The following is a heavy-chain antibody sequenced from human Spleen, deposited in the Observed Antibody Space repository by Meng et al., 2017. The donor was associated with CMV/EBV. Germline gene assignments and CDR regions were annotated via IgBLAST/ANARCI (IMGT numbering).Heavy chain of an antibody. CDR3: TSGSYPGFDL. Sequence: LSCVGSGFNIATYYMNCIRQAPGKGMEWVSYLSSTDQSTYCADSVKGRFTISRDNARNSLFLQMTSLRDDDTAVYYCTSGSYPGFDLWGQGTLVTVSS. V-gene: IGHV3-11*04. J-gene: IGHJ4*02. CDR1: GFNIATYY. D-gene: IGHD3-16*02. CDR2: LSSTDQST.